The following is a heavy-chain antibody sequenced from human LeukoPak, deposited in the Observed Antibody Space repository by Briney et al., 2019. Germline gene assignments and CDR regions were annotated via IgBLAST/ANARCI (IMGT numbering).Heavy chain of an antibody. CDR3: ARDRDKYSSSWHSYYYYYYGMDV. D-gene: IGHD6-13*01. V-gene: IGHV3-21*01. J-gene: IGHJ6*02. Sequence: GGYLRLYCAASGFTFSSYSMNWVHQAPGNGLEWVSSISSSSSHIYYADSVKGRFTISRDNAKNSLYLQMNSLRAEDTAVYYCARDRDKYSSSWHSYYYYYYGMDVWGQGTTVTVSS. CDR1: GFTFSSYS. CDR2: ISSSSSHI.